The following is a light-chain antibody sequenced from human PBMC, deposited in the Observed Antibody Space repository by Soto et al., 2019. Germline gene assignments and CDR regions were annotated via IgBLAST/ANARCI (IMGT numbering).Light chain of an antibody. J-gene: IGLJ2*01. CDR3: AAWDDSLSGHVV. Sequence: QSVLTQPPSASGTPGQRVTISCSGSSSNIGINYVYWYQQLPGTAPKLLIYRNNQRPSGVPDRFSGSKSGTSASLAISGLRSADVADYYCAAWDDSLSGHVVFGGGTKLTVL. V-gene: IGLV1-47*01. CDR2: RNN. CDR1: SSNIGINY.